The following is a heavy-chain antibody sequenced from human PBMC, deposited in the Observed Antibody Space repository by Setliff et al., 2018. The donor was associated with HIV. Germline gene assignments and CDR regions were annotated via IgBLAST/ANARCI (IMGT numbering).Heavy chain of an antibody. CDR3: AIDGAGGWLRPMPDY. CDR1: GYTFTSYA. J-gene: IGHJ4*02. V-gene: IGHV1-3*03. Sequence: ASVKVSCKASGYTFTSYAMHWVRQAPGQRLEWMGWINAGNGNTKYSQEFQGRVTITRDTSASTAYMELSSLRSEDMAVYYCAIDGAGGWLRPMPDYWGQGTLVTVSS. D-gene: IGHD5-12*01. CDR2: INAGNGNT.